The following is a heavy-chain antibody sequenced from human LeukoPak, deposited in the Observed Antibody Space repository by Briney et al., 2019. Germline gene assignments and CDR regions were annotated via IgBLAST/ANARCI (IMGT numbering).Heavy chain of an antibody. CDR1: GFTFSSYA. Sequence: GGSLRLSCAASGFTFSSYAMSWVRQAPGKGLGWVSPFIGSGGNTYYADSVKGRFTISRDNSKNTLYLQMNSLRAEDTAVYYCAKLTSFTVTTSYGMDVWGRGTTVTVSS. CDR3: AKLTSFTVTTSYGMDV. J-gene: IGHJ6*02. D-gene: IGHD4-17*01. CDR2: FIGSGGNT. V-gene: IGHV3-23*01.